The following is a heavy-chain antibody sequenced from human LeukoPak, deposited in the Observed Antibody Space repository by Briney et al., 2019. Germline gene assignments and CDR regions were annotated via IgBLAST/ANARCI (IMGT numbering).Heavy chain of an antibody. Sequence: GGSLRLSCAASGFTFSSYEMNWVRQAPGKGLEGVSYISCSCSTIYYADSVKGRFTIPRDNAKNSLYLQMNSLSAEDTAVYYCARTPQRFHDYGDYELGYTYYYYMDVWGKGTTVTVSS. V-gene: IGHV3-48*03. CDR3: ARTPQRFHDYGDYELGYTYYYYMDV. J-gene: IGHJ6*03. D-gene: IGHD4-17*01. CDR2: ISCSCSTI. CDR1: GFTFSSYE.